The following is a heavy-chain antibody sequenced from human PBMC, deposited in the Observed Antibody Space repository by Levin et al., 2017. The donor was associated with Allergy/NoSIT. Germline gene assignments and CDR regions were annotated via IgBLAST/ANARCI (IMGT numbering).Heavy chain of an antibody. D-gene: IGHD6-19*01. J-gene: IGHJ4*02. CDR2: INSYNGNT. Sequence: GESLKISCKASGYSFSSYGISWVRQAPGQGLEWMGWINSYNGNTNYAQKVQGRLTMTTDTSTSTASMELRSLRSDDTAVYYCARAREFSSGWYEDLEYWGQGTLVTVSS. V-gene: IGHV1-18*01. CDR3: ARAREFSSGWYEDLEY. CDR1: GYSFSSYG.